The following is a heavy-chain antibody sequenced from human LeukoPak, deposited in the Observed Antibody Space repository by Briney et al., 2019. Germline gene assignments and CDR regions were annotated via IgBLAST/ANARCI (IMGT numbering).Heavy chain of an antibody. CDR3: ARTATDAFDI. D-gene: IGHD2-21*02. J-gene: IGHJ3*02. V-gene: IGHV3-74*01. Sequence: GGSLRLSCAASGFTFISYWMHWVRQAPGKGLAWVSRINADGSSTSYAASVRGRFTISRDNAKNTLYLQMNSLRAEDTAVYYCARTATDAFDIWGQGTMVTVSS. CDR1: GFTFISYW. CDR2: INADGSST.